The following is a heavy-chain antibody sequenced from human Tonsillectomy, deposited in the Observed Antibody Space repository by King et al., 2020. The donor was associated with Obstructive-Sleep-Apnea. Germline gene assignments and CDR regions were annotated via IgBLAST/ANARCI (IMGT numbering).Heavy chain of an antibody. CDR2: ISSSSSYI. J-gene: IGHJ6*02. CDR3: AREYYDFWSASVTYYYYGMDV. V-gene: IGHV3-21*01. D-gene: IGHD3-3*01. CDR1: GFTFSSYS. Sequence: VQLVESGGGLVKPGGSLRLSCAASGFTFSSYSMNWVRQAPGKGLEWFSSISSSSSYIYYADSVKGRFTISSENAKNSLYLQMHSLGAVDTAVYYCAREYYDFWSASVTYYYYGMDVWGQGTTVTVSS.